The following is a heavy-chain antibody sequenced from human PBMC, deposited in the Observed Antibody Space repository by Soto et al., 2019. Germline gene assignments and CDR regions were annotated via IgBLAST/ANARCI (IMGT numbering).Heavy chain of an antibody. Sequence: SVKVSFKASGGTFSSYTISWVRQAPGQGLEWMGRIIPILGIANYAQKFQGRVTITADKSTSTAYMELSSLRSEDTAVYYCASSYYYGSGTPGAFDIWGQGTMVTVSS. V-gene: IGHV1-69*02. CDR3: ASSYYYGSGTPGAFDI. D-gene: IGHD3-10*01. J-gene: IGHJ3*02. CDR2: IIPILGIA. CDR1: GGTFSSYT.